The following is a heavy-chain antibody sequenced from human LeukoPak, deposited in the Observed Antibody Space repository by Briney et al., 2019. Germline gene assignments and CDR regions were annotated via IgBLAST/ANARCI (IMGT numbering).Heavy chain of an antibody. D-gene: IGHD6-13*01. CDR1: GFTFSSYA. CDR2: MSYDGSNK. V-gene: IGHV3-30-3*02. J-gene: IGHJ4*02. Sequence: PGGSLRLSCAASGFTFSSYAMHWVRQAPGKGLEWVAVMSYDGSNKYYADSVKGRFTISRDNSKNTLYLQMNSLRAEDTAVYYCAKLYSSWYYFDYWGQGTLVTVSS. CDR3: AKLYSSWYYFDY.